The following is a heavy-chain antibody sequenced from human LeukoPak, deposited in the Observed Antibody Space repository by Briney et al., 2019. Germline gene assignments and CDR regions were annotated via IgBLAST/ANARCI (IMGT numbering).Heavy chain of an antibody. CDR3: ASSSEAIAAAGRYYYYYMDV. D-gene: IGHD6-13*01. J-gene: IGHJ6*03. Sequence: ASVTVSCTASGYTFTSYGISWVRQAPGQGLEWMGWVSAYNGNTNYAQKLQGRVTMTTDTSTSTAYMELRSLRSDDTAVYYCASSSEAIAAAGRYYYYYMDVWGKGTTVTVSS. V-gene: IGHV1-18*01. CDR2: VSAYNGNT. CDR1: GYTFTSYG.